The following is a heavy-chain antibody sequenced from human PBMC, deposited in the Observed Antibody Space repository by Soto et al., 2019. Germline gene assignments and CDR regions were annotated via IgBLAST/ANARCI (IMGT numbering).Heavy chain of an antibody. CDR2: IIPIFGTA. Sequence: GASVKVSCKASGGTFSSYAISWVRQAPGQGLEWMGGIIPIFGTANYAQKFQGRVTITADESTSTAYMELSSLRSEDTAVYYCARYNWNIPGPGYYFDYWGQGTLVTVSS. J-gene: IGHJ4*02. V-gene: IGHV1-69*13. D-gene: IGHD1-20*01. CDR3: ARYNWNIPGPGYYFDY. CDR1: GGTFSSYA.